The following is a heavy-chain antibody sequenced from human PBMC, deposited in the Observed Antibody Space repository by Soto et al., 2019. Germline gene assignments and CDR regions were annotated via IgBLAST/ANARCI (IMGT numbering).Heavy chain of an antibody. CDR3: ARGTTVERGNY. J-gene: IGHJ4*02. D-gene: IGHD4-17*01. CDR1: GYTFTSYG. V-gene: IGHV1-18*01. CDR2: ISAYNGNT. Sequence: QVQLVQSGAEVKKPGASVKVSCKASGYTFTSYGISWVRQAPGQGLEWMGWISAYNGNTNYAQKLQGRVTMTTDTSRRRGYMEVRRLGSDDRAVYYCARGTTVERGNYWGQGTLVTVSS.